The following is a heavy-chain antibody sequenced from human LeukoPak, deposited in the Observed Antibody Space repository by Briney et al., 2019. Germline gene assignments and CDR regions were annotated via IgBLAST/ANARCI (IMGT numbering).Heavy chain of an antibody. CDR2: MSYDGSSE. V-gene: IGHV3-30*07. D-gene: IGHD1-14*01. CDR1: GFGFSSFA. CDR3: AKDALNTNLPFYMDV. J-gene: IGHJ6*03. Sequence: GRSLRLSCEGSGFTASGFGFSSFAMYWVRQAPGKGLEWVAVMSYDGSSEYYADSVKGRFTISRDNPKKTLFLQMNSLRAEDTAVYYCAKDALNTNLPFYMDVWGKGTTVTVSS.